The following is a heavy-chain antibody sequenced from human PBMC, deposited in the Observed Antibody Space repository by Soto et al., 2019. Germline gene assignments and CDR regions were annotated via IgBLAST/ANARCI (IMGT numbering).Heavy chain of an antibody. D-gene: IGHD3-22*01. CDR3: ARAPLDYYDSTGNDY. V-gene: IGHV4-30-4*01. Sequence: SETLSLTCTVSGGSISSGDYYWSWIRQPPGKGLEWIGYIYYSGSTYYNPSLKSRVTISVDTSKNQFSLKLSSVTAADTAVYYCARAPLDYYDSTGNDYWGQGTLVTVSS. CDR1: GGSISSGDYY. J-gene: IGHJ4*02. CDR2: IYYSGST.